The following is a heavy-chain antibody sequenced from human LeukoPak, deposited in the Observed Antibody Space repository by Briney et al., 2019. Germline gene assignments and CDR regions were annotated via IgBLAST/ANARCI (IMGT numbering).Heavy chain of an antibody. J-gene: IGHJ6*02. Sequence: GGSLRLSCAASGFTFSSYAMHWVRQAPGKGLEWVAVISYDGSNKYYADSVKGRFTISRDNSMNTLYLQMNSRKTLYLDVYTRTRECGTYLYYYYGMDVWGQGTTVTVSS. CDR2: ISYDGSNK. CDR3: TRECGTYLYYYYGMDV. V-gene: IGHV3-30-3*01. CDR1: GFTFSSYA.